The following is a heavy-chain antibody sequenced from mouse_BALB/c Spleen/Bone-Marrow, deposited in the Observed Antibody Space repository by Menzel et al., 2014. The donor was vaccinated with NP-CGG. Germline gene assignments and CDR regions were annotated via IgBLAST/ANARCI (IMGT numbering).Heavy chain of an antibody. D-gene: IGHD2-10*02. CDR1: GYPFSSYW. Sequence: VQLQQSGAELVRPGSSVKISCKASGYPFSSYWMSWVKQRPGQGLEWIGQFYPGDGETNYNGKFKGNATLTADKSSSTAYMQLISLTSEDSAVYFCARKYGDYWGQGTTLTVSS. V-gene: IGHV1-80*01. CDR3: ARKYGDY. J-gene: IGHJ2*01. CDR2: FYPGDGET.